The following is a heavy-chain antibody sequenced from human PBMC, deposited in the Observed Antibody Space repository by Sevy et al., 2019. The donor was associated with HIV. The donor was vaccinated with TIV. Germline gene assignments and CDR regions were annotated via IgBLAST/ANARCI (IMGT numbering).Heavy chain of an antibody. J-gene: IGHJ4*02. V-gene: IGHV3-33*01. Sequence: GGSLRLSCKASGFIFSRYGVHWVRQAPGKGLEWVASIFNDGKTKYYGDAVKGRFTISRDDSKNTLYLQMDSLRAEDTAVYCCARESGSDWYLDYWGQGTLVTVSS. D-gene: IGHD1-26*01. CDR3: ARESGSDWYLDY. CDR2: IFNDGKTK. CDR1: GFIFSRYG.